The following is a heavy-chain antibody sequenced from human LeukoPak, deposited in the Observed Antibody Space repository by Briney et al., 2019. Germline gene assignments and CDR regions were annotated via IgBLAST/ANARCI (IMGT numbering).Heavy chain of an antibody. D-gene: IGHD1-20*01. J-gene: IGHJ5*02. CDR1: GGSFSGYY. Sequence: SETLSLTCAVYGGSFSGYYWSWIRQPAGKGLEWIGRIYTSGSTNYNPSLKSRVTMSVDTSKNQFSLKLSSVTAADTAVYYCARNQYNWNDGRGFDPWGQGTLVTVSS. CDR3: ARNQYNWNDGRGFDP. V-gene: IGHV4-59*10. CDR2: IYTSGST.